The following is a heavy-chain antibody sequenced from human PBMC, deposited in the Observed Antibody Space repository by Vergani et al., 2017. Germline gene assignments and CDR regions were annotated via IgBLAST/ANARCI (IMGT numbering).Heavy chain of an antibody. J-gene: IGHJ4*02. D-gene: IGHD1-26*01. CDR3: AKGLVGTTSLFDY. CDR2: ITWDGGST. V-gene: IGHV3-43D*04. CDR1: GFTFDDYV. Sequence: EVQLLQSEGAVVQPGGSLRLPCVASGFTFDDYVMHWVPQAPGKGLEWVSLITWDGGSTYYADSVKGRFTISRDNSKNSLYLQMNSLRAEDTALYYCAKGLVGTTSLFDYWGQGTLVTVSS.